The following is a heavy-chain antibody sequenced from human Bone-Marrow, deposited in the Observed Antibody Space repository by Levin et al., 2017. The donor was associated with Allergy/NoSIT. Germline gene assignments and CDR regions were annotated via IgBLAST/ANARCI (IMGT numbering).Heavy chain of an antibody. CDR1: GFTFSDSY. CDR3: ARDGNEAFDI. Sequence: LSLPCAASGFTFSDSYISWIRQAPGKGLEWISYISRSGSTVYYSDSVKGRFTISRDNAKQSLSLLMNSLRGEDTAVYFCARDGNEAFDIWGQGTMVTVSS. D-gene: IGHD1-1*01. J-gene: IGHJ3*02. CDR2: ISRSGSTV. V-gene: IGHV3-11*01.